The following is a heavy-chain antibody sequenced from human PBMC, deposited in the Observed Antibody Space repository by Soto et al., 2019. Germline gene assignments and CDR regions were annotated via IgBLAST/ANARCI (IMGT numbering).Heavy chain of an antibody. CDR3: ARLGYCSSTSCSAEDG. J-gene: IGHJ6*02. Sequence: SETLSLTCTVSGGSISSGGYYWSWIRQHPGKGLEWIGYIYYSGSTYYNPSLKSRVTISVDTSKNQFSLKLSSVTAADTAVYYCARLGYCSSTSCSAEDGWGQGTTVTVAS. V-gene: IGHV4-31*03. CDR2: IYYSGST. D-gene: IGHD2-2*01. CDR1: GGSISSGGYY.